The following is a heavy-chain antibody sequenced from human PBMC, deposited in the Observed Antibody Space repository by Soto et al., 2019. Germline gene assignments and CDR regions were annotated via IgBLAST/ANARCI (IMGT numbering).Heavy chain of an antibody. CDR2: IYSSVNT. CDR1: GGSVDSVNHY. D-gene: IGHD4-4*01. J-gene: IGHJ5*02. CDR3: ATSEYSSLSINWFDP. Sequence: SETLSLTCSVSGGSVDSVNHYWSWIRQSPGKGLEWIGYIYSSVNTYYNPSLKSRVKILVDKSRNQFSLRLSSLTAADTAVYFRATSEYSSLSINWFDPWGQGTMVTVSS. V-gene: IGHV4-30-4*01.